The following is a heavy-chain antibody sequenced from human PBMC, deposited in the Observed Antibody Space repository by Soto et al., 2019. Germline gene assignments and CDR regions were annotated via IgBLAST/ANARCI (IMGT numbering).Heavy chain of an antibody. J-gene: IGHJ6*02. CDR2: VDYSGRT. V-gene: IGHV4-39*01. D-gene: IGHD3-16*02. CDR1: GGSISTASHH. CDR3: VGQVIVIIGRLVDV. Sequence: QLQVQESGPGLVKPSETLSLTCTVSGGSISTASHHWGWIRQPPGKGLEWIGSVDYSGRTYYNSSLRSRVSISVDTSKNQFSLRLTSVTAADTAVYYCVGQVIVIIGRLVDVWGQGTTVTVS.